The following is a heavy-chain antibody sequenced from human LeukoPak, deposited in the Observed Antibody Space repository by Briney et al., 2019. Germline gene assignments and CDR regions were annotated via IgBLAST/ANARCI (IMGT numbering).Heavy chain of an antibody. CDR2: INGGGGNT. Sequence: GGSLRLSCAASGFTFSSYAMTWVRQAPGKGLEWVSSINGGGGNTYYANSVKGRFTISRDNSKNTLYPQMNSLRAEDTAVYYCAKDRSGSFPNWFDPWGQGTLVTVSS. D-gene: IGHD3-10*01. CDR3: AKDRSGSFPNWFDP. V-gene: IGHV3-23*01. J-gene: IGHJ5*02. CDR1: GFTFSSYA.